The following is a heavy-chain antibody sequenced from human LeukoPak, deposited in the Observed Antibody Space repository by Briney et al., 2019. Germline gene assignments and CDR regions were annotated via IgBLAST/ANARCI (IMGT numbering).Heavy chain of an antibody. CDR1: GFTISTYA. CDR2: ISGSGGDT. CDR3: ARLCSSTSCYLGVRGDY. V-gene: IGHV3-23*01. Sequence: GGSLRLSCAASGFTISTYAMSWVRQAPGKGLECVSTISGSGGDTYYADSVKGRFTISRDNSKNTLYLQMDSLRDEDTAVYYCARLCSSTSCYLGVRGDYWGQGTLVTVSS. J-gene: IGHJ4*02. D-gene: IGHD2-2*01.